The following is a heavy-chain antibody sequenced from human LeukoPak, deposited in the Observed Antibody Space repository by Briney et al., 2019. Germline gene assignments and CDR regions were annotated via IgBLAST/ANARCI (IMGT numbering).Heavy chain of an antibody. CDR3: STGSGPAFDI. Sequence: GGSLRLSCAASGFTFSSDWMHWVRQVPGKGLVWVSRINSDGSSTSYADSVKGRFTISRDNAKNTLYVQMNSLRAEDTAVYYCSTGSGPAFDIWGRGTMVTVS. V-gene: IGHV3-74*01. J-gene: IGHJ3*02. D-gene: IGHD3-10*01. CDR2: INSDGSST. CDR1: GFTFSSDW.